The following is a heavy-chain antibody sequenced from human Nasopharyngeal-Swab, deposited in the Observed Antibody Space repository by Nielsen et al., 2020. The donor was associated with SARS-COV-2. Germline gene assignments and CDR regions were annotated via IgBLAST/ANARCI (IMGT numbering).Heavy chain of an antibody. CDR3: AKSIVAAGTGYYYYGMDV. Sequence: GESLKISCAASGFTFSSYAMSWVRQAPGKGLEWVSAISGSGGSTYYADSVKGRFTISRDNSKNTLYLQMNSLRAEDTAVYYCAKSIVAAGTGYYYYGMDVWGQGTTVTVSS. V-gene: IGHV3-23*01. D-gene: IGHD6-13*01. J-gene: IGHJ6*02. CDR2: ISGSGGST. CDR1: GFTFSSYA.